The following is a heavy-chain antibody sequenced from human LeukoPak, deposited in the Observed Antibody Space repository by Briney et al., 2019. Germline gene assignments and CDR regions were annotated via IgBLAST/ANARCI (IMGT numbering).Heavy chain of an antibody. Sequence: PSETLSLTCSVSGGSVNSYYWSWFRQPPGKGLEWIGYIYTTGRTNYNPSLKSRVTISVDTSKNQFSLKLSSVTAADTAVYYCAKILGSGVWYGFDIWGQGTMVTVSS. CDR3: AKILGSGVWYGFDI. J-gene: IGHJ3*02. V-gene: IGHV4-4*09. CDR2: IYTTGRT. CDR1: GGSVNSYY. D-gene: IGHD7-27*01.